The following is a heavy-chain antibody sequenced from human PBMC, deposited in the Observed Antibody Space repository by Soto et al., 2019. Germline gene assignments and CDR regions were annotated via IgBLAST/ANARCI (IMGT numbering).Heavy chain of an antibody. D-gene: IGHD3-10*01. J-gene: IGHJ6*02. CDR2: VYYSGST. Sequence: SETLSLTCTVSGGSISSDYYYWGWIRQPPGKGLDWIGNVYYSGSTYYNPSLKSRVTISVDTSKNQFSLKLASLTAADTAVYYCTRLLPSYKGWPYYYGMDVWGQGTTVTVSS. CDR1: GGSISSDYYY. V-gene: IGHV4-39*01. CDR3: TRLLPSYKGWPYYYGMDV.